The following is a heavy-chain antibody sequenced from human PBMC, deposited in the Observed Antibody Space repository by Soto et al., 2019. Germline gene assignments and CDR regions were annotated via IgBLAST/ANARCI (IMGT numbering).Heavy chain of an antibody. V-gene: IGHV3-53*01. CDR1: GIIVSTNY. Sequence: PGGSLRLSCAASGIIVSTNYMSWVRQAPGKGLEWVSLIYSDGKTYYADSVKGRFTISRDNSKNTVSLQMNSVRAEDTAVYYCARDGGGGYYDSSGYVAVWGQGTLVTVS. J-gene: IGHJ4*02. D-gene: IGHD3-22*01. CDR3: ARDGGGGYYDSSGYVAV. CDR2: IYSDGKT.